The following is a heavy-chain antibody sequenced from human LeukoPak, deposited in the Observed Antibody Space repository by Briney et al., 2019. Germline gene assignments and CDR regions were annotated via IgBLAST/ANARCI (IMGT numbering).Heavy chain of an antibody. Sequence: PSETLSLTCTVSGGSINNYYWNCIRQPPGKGLEWIGYITGSIYFSGSTKYDPSLETRVTMSVDTSKNQFSLTLSSVTAADTAVYYCARDSRDYGSGSYWDVWGQGTTVTVSS. CDR3: ARDSRDYGSGSYWDV. V-gene: IGHV4-59*01. J-gene: IGHJ6*02. D-gene: IGHD3-10*01. CDR1: GGSINNYY. CDR2: ITGSIYFSGST.